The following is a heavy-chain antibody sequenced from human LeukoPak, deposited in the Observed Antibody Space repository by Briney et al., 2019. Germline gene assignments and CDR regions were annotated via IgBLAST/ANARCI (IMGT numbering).Heavy chain of an antibody. J-gene: IGHJ3*02. Sequence: ASVKVSCKVSGYTLTELSMHWVRQAPGKGLEWMGGFDPKHGETIYAQKFQGRVTLTEDTSTDTAYMELTSLRSDDTAVYYCAPNMAAAGTGGDDAFDIWGQGTVVTVSS. CDR2: FDPKHGET. CDR3: APNMAAAGTGGDDAFDI. V-gene: IGHV1-24*01. D-gene: IGHD6-13*01. CDR1: GYTLTELS.